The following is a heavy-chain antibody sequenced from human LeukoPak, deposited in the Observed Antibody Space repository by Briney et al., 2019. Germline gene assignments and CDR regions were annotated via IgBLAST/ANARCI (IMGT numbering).Heavy chain of an antibody. CDR1: GGSISSSSYY. V-gene: IGHV4-39*01. Sequence: SETLSLTCTVSGGSISSSSYYWGWIRQPPGKGLEWIGSFYYSRNTYYNPSLKSRVTISEHMPKNQFSLKLSSVTAADTAVYYCARFNYYDSSGYYQTFDYWGQGTLVTVSS. J-gene: IGHJ4*02. D-gene: IGHD3-22*01. CDR3: ARFNYYDSSGYYQTFDY. CDR2: FYYSRNT.